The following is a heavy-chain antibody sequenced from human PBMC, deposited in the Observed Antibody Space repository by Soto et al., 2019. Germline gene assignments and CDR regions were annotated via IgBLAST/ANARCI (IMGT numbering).Heavy chain of an antibody. CDR1: GFTVSSNY. J-gene: IGHJ3*02. CDR3: ARDWPTRSHIFWGTHAFDI. Sequence: GGSLRLSCAASGFTVSSNYISWVRQAPGKGLEWVSVIYSGGSTYYADSVKGRFTISRDNSKNTLYLQMNSLRAEDTAVYYCARDWPTRSHIFWGTHAFDIWGQGTMVTVSS. CDR2: IYSGGST. D-gene: IGHD2-21*01. V-gene: IGHV3-53*01.